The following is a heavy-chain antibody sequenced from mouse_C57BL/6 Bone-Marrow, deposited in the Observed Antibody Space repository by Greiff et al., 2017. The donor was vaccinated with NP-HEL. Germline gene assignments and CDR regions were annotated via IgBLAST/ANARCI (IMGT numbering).Heavy chain of an antibody. CDR1: GYAFSSYW. CDR3: ARGAY. CDR2: IYPGDGDT. V-gene: IGHV1-80*01. Sequence: VKLMESGAELVKPGASVKISCKASGYAFSSYWMNWVKQRPGKGLEWIGQIYPGDGDTNYNGKFKDKASLTADKSSSTAYMQLSSLTSADSAFYFCARGAYWGQGTLVTVSA. J-gene: IGHJ3*01.